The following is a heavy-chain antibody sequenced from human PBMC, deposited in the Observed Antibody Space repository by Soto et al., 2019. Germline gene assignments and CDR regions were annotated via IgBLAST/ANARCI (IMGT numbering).Heavy chain of an antibody. CDR3: ARAAYYYDSSGYYPGDY. D-gene: IGHD3-22*01. J-gene: IGHJ4*02. CDR2: INAGNGNT. CDR1: GYIFTSYA. V-gene: IGHV1-3*05. Sequence: QVQLVQSGAEEQKPGASVKVSCKASGYIFTSYAIHWVRQAPGQRLEWMGWINAGNGNTTIPQKFQGRVTITRDTSASTAYMEVSSLRSEDTAVYYCARAAYYYDSSGYYPGDYWGQGSLVTVSS.